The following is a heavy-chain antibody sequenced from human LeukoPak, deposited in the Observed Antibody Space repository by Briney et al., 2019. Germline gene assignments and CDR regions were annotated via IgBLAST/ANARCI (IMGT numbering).Heavy chain of an antibody. J-gene: IGHJ5*02. Sequence: PSETLSLTCTVSGGSIRSTSYYWGWIRQPPGKGLEWLGSVHYSGSTYDNPSLKSRVTISVDTSKNQFSPKLISVTAADTAVYYCARRSTVAGRGRFDPWGQGTLVTVSS. D-gene: IGHD6-19*01. CDR1: GGSIRSTSYY. CDR2: VHYSGST. V-gene: IGHV4-39*01. CDR3: ARRSTVAGRGRFDP.